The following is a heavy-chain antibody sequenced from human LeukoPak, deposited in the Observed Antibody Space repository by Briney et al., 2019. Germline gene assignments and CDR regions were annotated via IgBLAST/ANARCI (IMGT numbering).Heavy chain of an antibody. CDR2: IYHSEST. CDR3: ARGLEGGGNPYYYYYYIDV. Sequence: KTSQTLSLTCTVSGGSISGAVYYWSWIRQPPGKGLEWIGYIYHSESTYYNPSLKSRLTISVDRSKNQFSLKLSSVTAADTAVYYCARGLEGGGNPYYYYYYIDVWGKGTTVTVSS. CDR1: GGSISGAVYY. V-gene: IGHV4-30-2*01. D-gene: IGHD2-15*01. J-gene: IGHJ6*03.